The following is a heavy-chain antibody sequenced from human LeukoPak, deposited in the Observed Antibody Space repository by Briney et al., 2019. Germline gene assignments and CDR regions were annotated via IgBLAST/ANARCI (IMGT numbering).Heavy chain of an antibody. D-gene: IGHD3-10*01. J-gene: IGHJ4*02. V-gene: IGHV3-74*01. Sequence: GGSLRLSCAASGFTFSSYWMHWVRQAPGKGLVWVSRINTDGSSTSYADYVQGRFTISRDNAKNTLYLQMNSLRAEDTAVYYCARAGTVGWAIDYWGQGTLVTVSS. CDR1: GFTFSSYW. CDR3: ARAGTVGWAIDY. CDR2: INTDGSST.